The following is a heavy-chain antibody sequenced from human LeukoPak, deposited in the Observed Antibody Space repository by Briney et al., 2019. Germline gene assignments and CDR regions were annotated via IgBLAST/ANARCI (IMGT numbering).Heavy chain of an antibody. D-gene: IGHD3-22*01. J-gene: IGHJ4*02. Sequence: GGSLRLSCAASGFTFSSYSMNWVRQAPGKGLEWVSSISSSSSYIYYADSVKGRFTISRDNAKNSLYLQMNSLRAEDTAVYYCARVPYYYDSSGLYWGQGTLVTVSS. CDR1: GFTFSSYS. CDR3: ARVPYYYDSSGLY. V-gene: IGHV3-21*01. CDR2: ISSSSSYI.